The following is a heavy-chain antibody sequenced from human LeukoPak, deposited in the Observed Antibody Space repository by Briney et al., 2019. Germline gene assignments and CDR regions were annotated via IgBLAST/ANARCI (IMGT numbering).Heavy chain of an antibody. D-gene: IGHD3-22*01. V-gene: IGHV3-23*01. CDR1: GYSFTSYW. CDR3: AKTDSGGSYFRFDY. J-gene: IGHJ4*02. CDR2: ISGSGGGT. Sequence: GESLKISCKGSGYSFTSYWIGWVRQAPGKGLEWVSAISGSGGGTYYADSVKGRFTISRDNSNNTLYLQMNSLRAEDTAVYYCAKTDSGGSYFRFDYWGQGTLVTVSS.